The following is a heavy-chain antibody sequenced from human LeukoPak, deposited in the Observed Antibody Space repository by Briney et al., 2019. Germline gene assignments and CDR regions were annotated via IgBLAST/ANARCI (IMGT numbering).Heavy chain of an antibody. CDR2: VSYNDIT. V-gene: IGHV4-39*01. J-gene: IGHJ5*01. CDR1: GASVTATNYY. D-gene: IGHD4-17*01. Sequence: SETLSLTCTVSGASVTATNYYWAWIRQPPGKGLEWLGTVSYNDITYYNPSLLGRVTVSRGTSKTRFSLDLTSVTTEDTAVYFCARNLRGLPSDSWGRGILVTVTS. CDR3: ARNLRGLPSDS.